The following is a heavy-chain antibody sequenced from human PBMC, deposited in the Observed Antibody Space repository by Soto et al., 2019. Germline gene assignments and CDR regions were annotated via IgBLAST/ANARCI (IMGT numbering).Heavy chain of an antibody. CDR1: GGSVSSGSYY. CDR2: IYYSGST. D-gene: IGHD6-19*01. V-gene: IGHV4-61*01. J-gene: IGHJ6*02. Sequence: PSETLSLTCTVSGGSVSSGSYYWSWIRQPPGKGLEWIGYIYYSGSTNYNPSLKGRVTISVDTSKNQFSLKLSSVTAADTAVYYCARIGQWLVQGYYYYGMDVWGQGTTVTVSS. CDR3: ARIGQWLVQGYYYYGMDV.